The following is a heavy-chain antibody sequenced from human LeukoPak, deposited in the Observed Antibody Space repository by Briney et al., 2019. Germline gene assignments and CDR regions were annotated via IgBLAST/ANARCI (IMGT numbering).Heavy chain of an antibody. D-gene: IGHD5-24*01. J-gene: IGHJ4*02. Sequence: GGSLRLTCAVSGITLSNYAMSWVRQAPGKGLEWVAGISGSGGGTNYADSVKGRFTISRDNSKNTLYLQMNSLRAEDTAVYYCAKSWRWLHPNFDYWGQGTLVTVSS. V-gene: IGHV3-23*01. CDR3: AKSWRWLHPNFDY. CDR1: GITLSNYA. CDR2: ISGSGGGT.